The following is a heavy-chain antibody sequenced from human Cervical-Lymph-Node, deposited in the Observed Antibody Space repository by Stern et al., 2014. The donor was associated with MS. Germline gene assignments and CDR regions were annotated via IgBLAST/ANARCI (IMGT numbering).Heavy chain of an antibody. CDR3: ARDLGTVTTPGDY. CDR1: GYTFTAYY. Sequence: PLVESGAEVKKPGASVSVSCKASGYTFTAYYPHWVRQAPGHGLEWMGWINPNNGDTTYAQNIKRWVTMTRDTPITAPSTDPGSLTSDDTAIYYCARDLGTVTTPGDYWGQGTLGTVAS. D-gene: IGHD4-17*01. V-gene: IGHV1-2*04. J-gene: IGHJ4*02. CDR2: INPNNGDT.